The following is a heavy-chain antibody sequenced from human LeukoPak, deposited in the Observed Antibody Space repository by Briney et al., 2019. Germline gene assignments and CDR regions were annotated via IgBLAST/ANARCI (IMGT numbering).Heavy chain of an antibody. Sequence: ASVKVSCKASGYTFTGYYMHWVRQAPGQGLEWMGWINPNSGGTNYAQKFQGRVTMTRDTSISTAYMELSRLRSDDTAVHYCARGDDILTRFYYYYGMDVWGQGTTVTVSS. D-gene: IGHD3-9*01. V-gene: IGHV1-2*02. J-gene: IGHJ6*02. CDR1: GYTFTGYY. CDR2: INPNSGGT. CDR3: ARGDDILTRFYYYYGMDV.